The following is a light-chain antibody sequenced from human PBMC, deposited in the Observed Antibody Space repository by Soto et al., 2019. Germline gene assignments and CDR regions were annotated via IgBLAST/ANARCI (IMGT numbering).Light chain of an antibody. CDR1: SIGGKS. CDR2: DDN. Sequence: SYELAQPPSVSVAPGQTARITCGGSSIGGKSVHWYQQKPGQAPVLVVYDDNDRPSRIPERFSGSNSGNTATLTISGVEAGDEADYFCHVWDSSSEHVFGTGTRSPS. V-gene: IGLV3-21*02. J-gene: IGLJ1*01. CDR3: HVWDSSSEHV.